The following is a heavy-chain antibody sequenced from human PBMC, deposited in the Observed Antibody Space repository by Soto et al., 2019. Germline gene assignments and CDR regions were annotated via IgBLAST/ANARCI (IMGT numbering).Heavy chain of an antibody. J-gene: IGHJ4*02. CDR2: IIPIFGTA. Sequence: SVKVSCKASGCTFSSYAISWVRQAPGQGLEWMGGIIPIFGTANYAQKFQGRVTITADKSTSTAYMELSSLRSEDTAVYYCARGGTREPFWSHNWNRLERHNKPFDYWGQGTLVTVSS. CDR3: ARGGTREPFWSHNWNRLERHNKPFDY. V-gene: IGHV1-69*06. D-gene: IGHD1-20*01. CDR1: GCTFSSYA.